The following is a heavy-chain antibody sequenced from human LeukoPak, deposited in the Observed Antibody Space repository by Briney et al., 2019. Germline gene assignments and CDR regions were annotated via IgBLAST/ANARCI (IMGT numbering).Heavy chain of an antibody. CDR1: GFTFSSYA. J-gene: IGHJ6*02. D-gene: IGHD3-3*01. CDR2: ISGSGGST. Sequence: GGSLRLSCAASGFTFSSYAMSWVRQAPGKELEWVSAISGSGGSTYYADSVKGRFTISRDNSKNTLYLQMNSLRAEDTAVYYCAKGYDFWSAHAMDVWGQGTTVTVSS. CDR3: AKGYDFWSAHAMDV. V-gene: IGHV3-23*01.